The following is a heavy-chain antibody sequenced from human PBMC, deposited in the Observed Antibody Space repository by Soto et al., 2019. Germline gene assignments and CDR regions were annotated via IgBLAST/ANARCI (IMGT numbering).Heavy chain of an antibody. D-gene: IGHD1-26*01. CDR1: GYTFTSYA. J-gene: IGHJ4*02. CDR3: ARDLGEYYFDY. CDR2: INAGNGNT. V-gene: IGHV1-3*01. Sequence: QVQLVQSGAEVKKPGASVKVSCKASGYTFTSYAIHWVRQAPGQRLEWMGWINAGNGNTKYSQKFQGRVTITRDTSASTAYMELSSLRSEDTAVYYCARDLGEYYFDYWGQGTLVTVSS.